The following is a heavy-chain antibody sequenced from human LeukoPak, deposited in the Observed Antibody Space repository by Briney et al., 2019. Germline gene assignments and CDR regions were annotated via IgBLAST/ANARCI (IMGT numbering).Heavy chain of an antibody. Sequence: SETLSLTCAVYGGSFSGYYWSWIRQPPGKGLEWIGEINHSGSTNYNPSLKSRVTISVDTSKNQFSLKLSSVTAADTAVYYCARHLRVRGVQYYYYYYMDVWGKGTTVTISS. J-gene: IGHJ6*03. CDR2: INHSGST. CDR1: GGSFSGYY. V-gene: IGHV4-34*01. D-gene: IGHD3-10*01. CDR3: ARHLRVRGVQYYYYYYMDV.